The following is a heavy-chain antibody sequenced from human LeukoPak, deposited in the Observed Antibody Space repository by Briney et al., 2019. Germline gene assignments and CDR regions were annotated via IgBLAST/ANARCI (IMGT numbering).Heavy chain of an antibody. Sequence: ASVKVSCKASGYTFTSYAMNWVRQAPGQGLEWMGWINTNTGNPTYAQGFTGRFVFSLDTSVSTAYLQISSLKAEDTAVYYCARGVLRYTNNRIGMDVWGQGTTVTVSS. V-gene: IGHV7-4-1*02. J-gene: IGHJ6*02. CDR2: INTNTGNP. CDR3: ARGVLRYTNNRIGMDV. D-gene: IGHD3-9*01. CDR1: GYTFTSYA.